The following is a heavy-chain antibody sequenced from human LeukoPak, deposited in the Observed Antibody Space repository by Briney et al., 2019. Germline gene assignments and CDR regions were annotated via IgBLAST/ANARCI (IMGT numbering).Heavy chain of an antibody. CDR1: GGSINNYY. Sequence: SETLSLTCPVSGGSINNYYWSWIRQPPGKGLEWIGYVYSSGSTNYNPSLKSRVTISVDTSKNQFSLKLSSVTAADTAVYYCARYSYGGYYFDYWGQGTLVTVSS. V-gene: IGHV4-59*01. D-gene: IGHD5-18*01. CDR3: ARYSYGGYYFDY. CDR2: VYSSGST. J-gene: IGHJ4*02.